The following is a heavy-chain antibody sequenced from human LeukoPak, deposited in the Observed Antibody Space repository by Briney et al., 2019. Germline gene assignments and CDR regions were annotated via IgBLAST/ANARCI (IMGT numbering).Heavy chain of an antibody. D-gene: IGHD3-9*01. Sequence: SVKVSCTAAGGTVSSYAISWVRQAPGQGLEWMGGIIPIFGTANYAQKFQGRVTITADESTSTAYMELSSLRSEDTAVYYCASSPGVDILTGYSAFDIWGQGTMVTVSS. CDR1: GGTVSSYA. V-gene: IGHV1-69*13. J-gene: IGHJ3*02. CDR3: ASSPGVDILTGYSAFDI. CDR2: IIPIFGTA.